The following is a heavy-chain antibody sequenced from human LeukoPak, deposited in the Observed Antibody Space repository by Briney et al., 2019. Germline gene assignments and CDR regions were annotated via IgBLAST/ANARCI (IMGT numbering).Heavy chain of an antibody. CDR1: GGTFSSYA. CDR3: ASACSSTSCYSPYYYYMDV. D-gene: IGHD2-2*01. J-gene: IGHJ6*03. CDR2: IIPIFGTA. Sequence: ASVKVSCKASGGTFSSYAISWVRQAPGQGLEWMGGIIPIFGTANYAQKFQGRVTITTDESTSTAYMELSSLRSEDTAVYYCASACSSTSCYSPYYYYMDVWGKGTSVTVSS. V-gene: IGHV1-69*05.